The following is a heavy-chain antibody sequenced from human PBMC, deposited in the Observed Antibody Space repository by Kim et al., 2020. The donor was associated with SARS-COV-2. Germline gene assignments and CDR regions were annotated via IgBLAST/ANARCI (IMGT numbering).Heavy chain of an antibody. CDR2: VNPNSGAT. D-gene: IGHD6-19*01. J-gene: IGHJ4*02. CDR3: ARVMNRAVAFGPFDY. Sequence: ASVKVSCKASGYTFTENYIYWLRQAPGQGLEWLGWVNPNSGATDYAQKFQGWVTMTRDTSISTVYMDLSRLKSEDTAVYYCARVMNRAVAFGPFDYWGQGTLVTVSS. CDR1: GYTFTENY. V-gene: IGHV1-2*04.